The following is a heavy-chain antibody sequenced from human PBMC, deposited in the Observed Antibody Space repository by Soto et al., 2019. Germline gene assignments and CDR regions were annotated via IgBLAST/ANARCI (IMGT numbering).Heavy chain of an antibody. Sequence: QVQLVESGGGVLKPGRSQSLSCAASGFTFRSYVMHWVRKAPGKGLERVAVLSSDGSNKYYADSVKGRFTISRDNSKNTLYLQMNSLRIEDTAVYYCTKDRATHRNYWGQGTLVTVSS. D-gene: IGHD5-12*01. CDR3: TKDRATHRNY. CDR1: GFTFRSYV. J-gene: IGHJ4*02. V-gene: IGHV3-30*18. CDR2: LSSDGSNK.